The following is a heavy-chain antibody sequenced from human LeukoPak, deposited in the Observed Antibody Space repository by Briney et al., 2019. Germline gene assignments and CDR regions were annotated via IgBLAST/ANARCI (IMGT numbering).Heavy chain of an antibody. D-gene: IGHD3-3*01. CDR3: ARGAPPKQRYSSTFWSSTSLTY. CDR2: INPSNGVT. J-gene: IGHJ4*02. CDR1: GYTFTGYY. Sequence: GASVKVSCKTSGYTFTGYYIHWVRQAPGQELEWMGWINPSNGVTNYAQNFQGRVTMTRDTSINTAYMELSSLRSDDTAIFYCARGAPPKQRYSSTFWSSTSLTYWGQGTLVTVSS. V-gene: IGHV1-2*02.